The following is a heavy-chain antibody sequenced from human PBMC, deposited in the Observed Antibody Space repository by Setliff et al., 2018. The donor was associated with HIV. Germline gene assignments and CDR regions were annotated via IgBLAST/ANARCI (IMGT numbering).Heavy chain of an antibody. J-gene: IGHJ5*02. D-gene: IGHD6-19*01. V-gene: IGHV1-46*01. Sequence: ASVKVSCKASGHTFTTYYIHWVRQAPGQGLEWMGILNPSEGTTSFAQKFQGRVTMTRDTSTSTVYMDLSSLRADDTAVYYCVRGYRSAWNSWFDAWGQGTRVTVSS. CDR3: VRGYRSAWNSWFDA. CDR2: LNPSEGTT. CDR1: GHTFTTYY.